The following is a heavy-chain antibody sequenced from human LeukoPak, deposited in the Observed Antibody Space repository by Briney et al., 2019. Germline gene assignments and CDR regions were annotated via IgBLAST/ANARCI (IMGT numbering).Heavy chain of an antibody. J-gene: IGHJ3*02. V-gene: IGHV4-38-2*02. CDR2: TYHSGST. Sequence: SETLSLTCTVSGYSISSGYYWGWIRQPPGKGLEWIGSTYHSGSTYYNPSLKSRVTISVDTSKNQFSLKLSSVTAADTAVYYCARLASGWYFGDASGDAFDIWGQGTMVTVSS. CDR1: GYSISSGYY. CDR3: ARLASGWYFGDASGDAFDI. D-gene: IGHD6-19*01.